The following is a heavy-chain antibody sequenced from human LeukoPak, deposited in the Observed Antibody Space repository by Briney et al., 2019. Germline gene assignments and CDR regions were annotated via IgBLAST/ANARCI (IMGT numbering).Heavy chain of an antibody. CDR2: INYSGST. Sequence: SETLSLTCSVSGGSISTYYWSWIRQPPGKGLEWIGYINYSGSTNYNPSLKSRVIISVDTSKNQLSLNLSSVTAADTAVYYCAWVLWFGERAFDIWGQGTMVTVSS. V-gene: IGHV4-59*01. CDR1: GGSISTYY. J-gene: IGHJ3*02. D-gene: IGHD3-10*01. CDR3: AWVLWFGERAFDI.